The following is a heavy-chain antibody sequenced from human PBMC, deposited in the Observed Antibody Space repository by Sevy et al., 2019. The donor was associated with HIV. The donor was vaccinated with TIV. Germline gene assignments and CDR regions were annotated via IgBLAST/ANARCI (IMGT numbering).Heavy chain of an antibody. J-gene: IGHJ4*02. CDR2: IFYSGTT. CDR1: GGAISSNKYY. CDR3: ASGYDWNGFDY. D-gene: IGHD5-12*01. Sequence: SETLSLTCTVSGGAISSNKYYWGWIRQPPGKGLEWLGSIFYSGTTYYNPSLKSRVTISAGTSKNQFSLRLSSVTAADTAVYYCASGYDWNGFDYWGQGTLVTVSS. V-gene: IGHV4-39*01.